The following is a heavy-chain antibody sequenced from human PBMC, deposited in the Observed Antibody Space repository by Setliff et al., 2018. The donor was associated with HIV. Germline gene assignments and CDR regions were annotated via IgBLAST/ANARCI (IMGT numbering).Heavy chain of an antibody. J-gene: IGHJ4*02. CDR1: VFTVDNYG. CDR3: ASPLIMTTVTKDY. CDR2: INWNGVTT. D-gene: IGHD4-17*01. V-gene: IGHV3-20*04. Sequence: GGSLRLSCAASVFTVDNYGMSWVRQSPGKGLEWVSTINWNGVTTYYADSVKGRFTISRDNAKNSLYLQMNSLRVEEDTALYYCASPLIMTTVTKDYWGQGTLVTVSS.